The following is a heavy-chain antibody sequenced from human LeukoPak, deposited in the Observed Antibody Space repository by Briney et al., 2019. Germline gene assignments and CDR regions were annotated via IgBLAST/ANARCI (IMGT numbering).Heavy chain of an antibody. D-gene: IGHD3-22*01. CDR3: ARDPGYGYYDSSGWY. CDR1: GYTFTSYG. J-gene: IGHJ4*02. Sequence: GASVKVSCKASGYTFTSYGISWVRQAPGQGLEWMGWISAYNGNTNYAQKLQGRVTITTDTSTSTAYMELRSLRSDDTAVYYCARDPGYGYYDSSGWYWGQGTLVTVSS. V-gene: IGHV1-18*01. CDR2: ISAYNGNT.